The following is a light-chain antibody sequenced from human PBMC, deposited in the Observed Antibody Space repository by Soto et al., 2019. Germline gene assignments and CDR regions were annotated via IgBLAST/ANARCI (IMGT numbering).Light chain of an antibody. CDR3: QQRSNWPIT. CDR1: QSVSSY. CDR2: DAS. J-gene: IGKJ5*01. V-gene: IGKV3-11*01. Sequence: IVLTHSPATLSLSPGEIATLSGRASQSVSSYLAWYQQKPVQAPRLLIYDASNRATGIPARFSGSGSGTDFTLTISSLEPEDSAVYYCQQRSNWPITFGQGTRLEIK.